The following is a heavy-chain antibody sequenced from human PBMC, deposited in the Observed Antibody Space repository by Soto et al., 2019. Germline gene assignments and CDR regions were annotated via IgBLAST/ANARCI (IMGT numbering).Heavy chain of an antibody. J-gene: IGHJ4*02. Sequence: SETLSLTCAVYGGSFSGYYFSWIRHPPGRGLEWIGEINHSGSTNYNPSLKSRVTISIDTTKNQFFLKLTSVTVADTALYYCETHDGNIRSFELWGQGALVTAFS. D-gene: IGHD3-16*01. CDR2: INHSGST. V-gene: IGHV4-34*01. CDR3: ETHDGNIRSFEL. CDR1: GGSFSGYY.